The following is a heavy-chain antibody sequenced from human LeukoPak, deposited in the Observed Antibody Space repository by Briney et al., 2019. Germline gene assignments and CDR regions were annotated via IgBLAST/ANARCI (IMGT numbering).Heavy chain of an antibody. V-gene: IGHV6-1*01. J-gene: IGHJ4*02. Sequence: SPTLSLTCAISGDRVSSNSAAWNWIRQSPSRGLEWLGRTYYRSDWYSDYAVSVKSRVSITPDTAKNQFSLQLNSVTPEDTAIYYCAREGSYFDYWGQATLVTAFS. CDR1: GDRVSSNSAA. CDR3: AREGSYFDY. CDR2: TYYRSDWYS.